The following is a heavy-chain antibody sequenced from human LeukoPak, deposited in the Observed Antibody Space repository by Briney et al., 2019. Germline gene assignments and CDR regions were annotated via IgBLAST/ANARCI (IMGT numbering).Heavy chain of an antibody. CDR3: ARDSGNYDSSGTKFDY. V-gene: IGHV1-2*02. J-gene: IGHJ4*02. CDR1: GYTFTGYY. Sequence: ASVKVSCKASGYTFTGYYMHWVRQAPGQGLEWMGWINPNSGGTNYAQKFQGRVTMTRDTPISTAYMELSWLTSDDTAVYYCARDSGNYDSSGTKFDYWGQGTLVTVSS. D-gene: IGHD3-22*01. CDR2: INPNSGGT.